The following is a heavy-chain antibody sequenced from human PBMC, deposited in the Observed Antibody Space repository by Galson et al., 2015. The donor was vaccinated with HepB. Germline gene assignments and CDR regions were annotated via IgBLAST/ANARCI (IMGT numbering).Heavy chain of an antibody. CDR3: AKDSESITIFGVVTIPDAFDI. D-gene: IGHD3-3*01. CDR1: GFTFSSYA. J-gene: IGHJ3*02. V-gene: IGHV3-23*01. CDR2: ISGSGGST. Sequence: SLRLSCAASGFTFSSYAMSWVRQAPGKGLEWVSAISGSGGSTYYADSVKGRFTISRDNSKNTLYLQMNSLRAEDTAVYYCAKDSESITIFGVVTIPDAFDIWGQGTMVTVSS.